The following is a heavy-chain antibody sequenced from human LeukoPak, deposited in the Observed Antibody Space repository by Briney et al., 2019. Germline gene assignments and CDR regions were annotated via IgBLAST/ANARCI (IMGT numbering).Heavy chain of an antibody. J-gene: IGHJ5*02. CDR3: ARDRRSTVLYSSGLDP. CDR1: GFTFSSYE. V-gene: IGHV3-48*03. Sequence: PGGSLRLSCAASGFTFSSYEMNWVRQAPGKGLEWVSYISSSGSTIYYADSVKGRFTISRDNAKNSLYLQMNSLRAEDTAVYYCARDRRSTVLYSSGLDPWGQGTLVTVSS. CDR2: ISSSGSTI. D-gene: IGHD6-19*01.